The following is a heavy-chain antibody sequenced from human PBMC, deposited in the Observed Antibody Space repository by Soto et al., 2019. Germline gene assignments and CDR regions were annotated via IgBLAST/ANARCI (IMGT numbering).Heavy chain of an antibody. CDR1: GFTFSSYW. CDR3: GVDTAMVTLNYYYMDV. J-gene: IGHJ6*03. D-gene: IGHD5-18*01. CDR2: IKQDGSEK. Sequence: EVQLVESGGGLVQPGGSLRLSCAASGFTFSSYWMSWVRQAPGKGLEWVANIKQDGSEKYYVDSVKGRFTISRDNAKNSLYLQMNSLRAEDTAVYYCGVDTAMVTLNYYYMDVLGKGTTVTVSS. V-gene: IGHV3-7*01.